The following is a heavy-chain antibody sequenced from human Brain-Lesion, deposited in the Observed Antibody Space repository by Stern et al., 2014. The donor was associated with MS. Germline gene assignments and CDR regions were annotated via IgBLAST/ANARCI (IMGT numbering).Heavy chain of an antibody. CDR1: GYRFTSNW. Sequence: VQLVESGAEVKQPGESLKLSCKGSGYRFTSNWIGWVRQMPGKGLAWVGVIWPGGSDARNSPSFQGQVTISAYKAISTAYLQWSSLQASDTAMYYCARRGDSSSSGFDYWGQGTLVIVSS. J-gene: IGHJ4*02. D-gene: IGHD6-6*01. CDR2: IWPGGSDA. CDR3: ARRGDSSSSGFDY. V-gene: IGHV5-51*01.